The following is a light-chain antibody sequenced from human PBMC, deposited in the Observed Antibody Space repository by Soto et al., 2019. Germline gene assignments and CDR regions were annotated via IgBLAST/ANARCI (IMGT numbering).Light chain of an antibody. CDR2: EVY. Sequence: QSVLTQPPSASGSPGQSVTISRTGTSSDVGGYNYVSWYQHHPGKAPKLIIYEVYKRPSGVPDRFSGSKSGNTAALTVSGLQAEDEADYYCSSYVGTNSYVFGNGTKVTVL. CDR1: SSDVGGYNY. J-gene: IGLJ1*01. V-gene: IGLV2-8*01. CDR3: SSYVGTNSYV.